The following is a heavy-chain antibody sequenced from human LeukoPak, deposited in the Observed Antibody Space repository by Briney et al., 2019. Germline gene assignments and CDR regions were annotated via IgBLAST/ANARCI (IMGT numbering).Heavy chain of an antibody. V-gene: IGHV3-21*01. CDR1: GFTFSSYS. CDR3: ARDLGNGGRNRYYFDY. CDR2: ISSNSSYI. D-gene: IGHD3-16*01. Sequence: GGSLRLSCAASGFTFSSYSMNWVRQAPGKGLEWVSSISSNSSYIYYADSVMGRFTISRDNAKNSLYLQMNSLRAEDTAVYYCARDLGNGGRNRYYFDYWGQGTLVTVSS. J-gene: IGHJ4*02.